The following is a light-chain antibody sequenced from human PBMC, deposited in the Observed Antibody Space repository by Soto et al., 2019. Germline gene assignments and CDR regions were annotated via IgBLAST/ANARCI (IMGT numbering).Light chain of an antibody. CDR1: QSVSSSY. Sequence: EIVLTQSPCTLSLSPGERATLSCRASQSVSSSYLAWYQHKPGQAPRLLIYGASNRATGIPDRFSGSGSGTDFTLTISRLEPEDFAVYYCQHYGNSLFTFGPGTKVDIK. V-gene: IGKV3-20*01. CDR2: GAS. CDR3: QHYGNSLFT. J-gene: IGKJ3*01.